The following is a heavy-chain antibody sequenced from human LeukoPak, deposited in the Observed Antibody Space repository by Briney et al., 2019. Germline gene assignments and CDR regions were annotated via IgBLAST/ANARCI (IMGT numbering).Heavy chain of an antibody. V-gene: IGHV3-7*04. D-gene: IGHD7-27*01. CDR3: ARSGVPHGTDV. Sequence: GGSLRLSCAASGFTFSSYWMTWVRQAPEKELEWVANIKQDGSETYYVDSVKGRFTISRDNAKNSLCLHMNSLRVEDSAVYYCARSGVPHGTDVWGQGTTVTVSS. J-gene: IGHJ6*02. CDR1: GFTFSSYW. CDR2: IKQDGSET.